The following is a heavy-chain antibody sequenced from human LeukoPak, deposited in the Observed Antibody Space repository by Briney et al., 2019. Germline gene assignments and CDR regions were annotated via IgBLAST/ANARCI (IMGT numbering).Heavy chain of an antibody. J-gene: IGHJ4*02. V-gene: IGHV4-34*01. D-gene: IGHD6-19*01. Sequence: SETLSLTCAVYGGSFSVYYWSWIRQPRGKGRECIGEINHCGSTNYNPSLKSRVTISVDTSKTQFSRKLSSVTAAHTAVCYCASLARAVASFDYWRRGTVVSVSS. CDR1: GGSFSVYY. CDR3: ASLARAVASFDY. CDR2: INHCGST.